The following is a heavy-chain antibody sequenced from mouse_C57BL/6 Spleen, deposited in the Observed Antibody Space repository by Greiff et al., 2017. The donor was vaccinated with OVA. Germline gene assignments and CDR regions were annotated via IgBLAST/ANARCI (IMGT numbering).Heavy chain of an antibody. D-gene: IGHD2-5*01. Sequence: EVKLMEPGAELVKPGASVKLSCTASGFNITDYYMHWVKQRTEQGLEWIGRIDPEDGETKYAPKFQGKATITADTSSNTAYLQLSSLTSEDTAVYYCAGYSNSFFYYAMDYWGQGASVTVAS. CDR1: GFNITDYY. J-gene: IGHJ4*01. CDR2: IDPEDGET. CDR3: AGYSNSFFYYAMDY. V-gene: IGHV14-2*01.